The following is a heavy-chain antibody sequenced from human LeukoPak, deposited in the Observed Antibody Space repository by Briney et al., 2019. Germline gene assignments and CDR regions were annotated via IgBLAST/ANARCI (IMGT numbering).Heavy chain of an antibody. CDR1: GYTFTGYY. J-gene: IGHJ5*02. Sequence: GASVKVSCKASGYTFTGYYMHWVRQAPGQGLEWMGWINPNSGGTNYAQKFQGRVTMTRDTSISTAYMELSRLRSDDTAVYYCATASVGRASGYYDNWFDPWGQGTLVTVSS. CDR3: ATASVGRASGYYDNWFDP. D-gene: IGHD3-22*01. V-gene: IGHV1-2*02. CDR2: INPNSGGT.